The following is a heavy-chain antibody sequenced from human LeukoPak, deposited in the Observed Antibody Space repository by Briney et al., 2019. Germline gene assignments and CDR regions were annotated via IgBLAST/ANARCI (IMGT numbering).Heavy chain of an antibody. Sequence: GGSLRLSCAASGFTFSDYYMSRIRQAPGKGLEWVSYISSSSSYTNYADSVKGRFTISRDNAKNSLYLQMNSLRAEDTAVYYCASGTRYFDWLSKHAFDIWGQGTMVTVSS. CDR1: GFTFSDYY. CDR2: ISSSSSYT. V-gene: IGHV3-11*06. CDR3: ASGTRYFDWLSKHAFDI. J-gene: IGHJ3*02. D-gene: IGHD3-9*01.